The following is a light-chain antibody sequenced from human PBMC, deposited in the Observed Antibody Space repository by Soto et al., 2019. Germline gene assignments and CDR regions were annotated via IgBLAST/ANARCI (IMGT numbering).Light chain of an antibody. V-gene: IGKV4-1*01. CDR2: WAS. CDR3: QQYYSTPPG. Sequence: DIVMTQSPDSLAVSLGEGATINCKSSQSVCSSSNEKNFLAWYQQKPGQPPKLLIYWASTRESGVPDRFSGSGSGPDFTLTISSLQAEDVAVYYWQQYYSTPPGFGQGTKVEI. CDR1: QSVCSSSNEKNF. J-gene: IGKJ1*01.